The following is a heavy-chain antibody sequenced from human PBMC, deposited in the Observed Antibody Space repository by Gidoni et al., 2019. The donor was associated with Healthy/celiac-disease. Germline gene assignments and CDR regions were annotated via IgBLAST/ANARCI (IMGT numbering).Heavy chain of an antibody. V-gene: IGHV3-23*01. J-gene: IGHJ4*02. CDR3: AKDLARSGGYSYGPFDY. D-gene: IGHD5-18*01. CDR2: ISGSGGST. Sequence: EVQLLESGGGLVQPGGSLRLSCAASGFTFSSYAMSWVRQAPGKGLEWVSAISGSGGSTYYADSVKGRFTISRDNSKNTLYLQMNSLRAEDTAVYYCAKDLARSGGYSYGPFDYWGQGTLVTVSS. CDR1: GFTFSSYA.